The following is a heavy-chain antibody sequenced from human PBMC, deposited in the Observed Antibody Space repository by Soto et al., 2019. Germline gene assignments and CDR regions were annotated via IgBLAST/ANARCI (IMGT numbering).Heavy chain of an antibody. CDR2: IWYDGNNK. V-gene: IGHV3-33*01. Sequence: QVQQVESGGGVVQPGRSLRLSCAASGFTFSSYGMHWVRQAPGKGLEWVAVIWYDGNNKYYADSVKGRFTISRDNSKNTLYLRINGLRAEDTSVYYCARAYSSSWSSIAFDIWGQGTMVTVSS. CDR3: ARAYSSSWSSIAFDI. CDR1: GFTFSSYG. J-gene: IGHJ3*02. D-gene: IGHD6-13*01.